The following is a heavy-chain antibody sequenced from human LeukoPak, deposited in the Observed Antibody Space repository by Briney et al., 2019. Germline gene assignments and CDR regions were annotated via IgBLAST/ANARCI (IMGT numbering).Heavy chain of an antibody. D-gene: IGHD6-13*01. CDR2: ISGGGGHT. Sequence: PGGSLRLSCAASGFTFSSYSMSWVRQAPGKGLEWVSAISGGGGHTFYADSVKGRVTTSRDNSKSTLYLQMNNLRAEDTAVYYCAKRVAEESSSWYIDMWGQGTMVSVSS. J-gene: IGHJ3*02. V-gene: IGHV3-23*01. CDR3: AKRVAEESSSWYIDM. CDR1: GFTFSSYS.